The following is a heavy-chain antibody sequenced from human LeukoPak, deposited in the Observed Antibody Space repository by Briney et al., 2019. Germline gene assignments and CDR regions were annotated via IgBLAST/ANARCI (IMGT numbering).Heavy chain of an antibody. V-gene: IGHV4-61*02. J-gene: IGHJ4*02. CDR3: ARYYYDSSGYYYDYFDY. CDR2: IYTSGST. D-gene: IGHD3-22*01. CDR1: GGSISSVSYY. Sequence: SETLSLTCTVSGGSISSVSYYWSWIRQPAGKGLEWIGRIYTSGSTNYNPSLKSRVTISVDTSKNQFSLKLSSVTAADTAVYYCARYYYDSSGYYYDYFDYWGQGTLVTVSS.